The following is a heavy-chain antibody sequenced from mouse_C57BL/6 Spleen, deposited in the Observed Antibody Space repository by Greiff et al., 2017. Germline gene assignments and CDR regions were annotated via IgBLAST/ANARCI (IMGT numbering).Heavy chain of an antibody. D-gene: IGHD2-14*01. CDR3: ARERGYHYYAMDY. Sequence: QVQLQQSGAELVKPGASVKISCKASGYAFSSYWMNWVKQRPGKGLEWIGQIYPGDGATNYNGKFKGKATLAADKSSSTAYMQLSSLTSEDSAVYFCARERGYHYYAMDYWGQGTSVTVSS. V-gene: IGHV1-80*01. CDR2: IYPGDGAT. CDR1: GYAFSSYW. J-gene: IGHJ4*01.